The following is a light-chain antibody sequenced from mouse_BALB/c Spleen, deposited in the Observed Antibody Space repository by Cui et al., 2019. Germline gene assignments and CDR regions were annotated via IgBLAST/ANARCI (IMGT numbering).Light chain of an antibody. CDR3: QQYGSYPLT. V-gene: IGKV6-23*01. Sequence: DIVMTQSPKFMSTSVGDRVSITCKASQDVGTAVAWYQQKPGQSPKLLIYWPSTLHAGVPDRFTGSGAGTDFTLTISNVQSEDLADYFCQQYGSYPLTFGAGTKLELK. J-gene: IGKJ5*01. CDR2: WPS. CDR1: QDVGTA.